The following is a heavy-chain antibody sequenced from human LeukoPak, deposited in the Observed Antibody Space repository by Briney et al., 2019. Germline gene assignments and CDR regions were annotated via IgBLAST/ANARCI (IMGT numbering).Heavy chain of an antibody. J-gene: IGHJ4*02. CDR1: GGSISSYY. V-gene: IGHV4-59*08. CDR3: AATSSGPTGRSFDY. CDR2: IYYSGST. D-gene: IGHD3-22*01. Sequence: PSETLSLTCTVSGGSISSYYWSWIRQPPGKGLEWIGYIYYSGSTNYNPSLKSRVTISVDTSKNQFSLKLSSVTAADTAVYYCAATSSGPTGRSFDYWGQGNLVTVSS.